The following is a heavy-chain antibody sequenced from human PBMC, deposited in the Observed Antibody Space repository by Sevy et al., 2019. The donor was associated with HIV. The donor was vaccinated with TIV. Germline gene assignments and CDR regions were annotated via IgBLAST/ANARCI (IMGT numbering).Heavy chain of an antibody. Sequence: GGSLRLSCAVSGFTFSSYAMSWVRQAPGKGLEWVSAITGRGDSTYYADSVKGRFTISRDNSKNTLYVQMNSLRAEDTAVYHCAKDVGATGGDAFDIWGQGTLVTVSS. CDR1: GFTFSSYA. V-gene: IGHV3-23*01. J-gene: IGHJ3*02. D-gene: IGHD1-26*01. CDR3: AKDVGATGGDAFDI. CDR2: ITGRGDST.